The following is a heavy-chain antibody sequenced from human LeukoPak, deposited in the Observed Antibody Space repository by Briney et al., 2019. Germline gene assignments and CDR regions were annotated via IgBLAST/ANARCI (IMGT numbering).Heavy chain of an antibody. V-gene: IGHV5-10-1*01. CDR1: GYSFTSYW. CDR3: VRLGELSALL. D-gene: IGHD3-16*02. Sequence: GESLRISCKGSGYSFTSYWISWVCQMPGKGLEWMGRIDPSDSYTNYSPSLQGHVTISADKSISTAYLQWSSLKASDTAMYYCVRLGELSALLWGQGTMVTVSS. CDR2: IDPSDSYT. J-gene: IGHJ3*01.